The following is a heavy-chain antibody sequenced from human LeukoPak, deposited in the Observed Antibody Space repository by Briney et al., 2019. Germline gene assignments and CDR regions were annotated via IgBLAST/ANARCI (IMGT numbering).Heavy chain of an antibody. J-gene: IGHJ3*02. V-gene: IGHV1-2*02. CDR3: ARVQAGEVGATIFVAFDI. CDR2: INPNSGGT. Sequence: GASVKVSCKASGYTFTGYYMHWVRQAPGQGLEWMGWINPNSGGTNYAQKFQGGVTMTRDTSISTAYMELSRLRSDDTAVYYCARVQAGEVGATIFVAFDIWGQGTMVTVSS. CDR1: GYTFTGYY. D-gene: IGHD1-26*01.